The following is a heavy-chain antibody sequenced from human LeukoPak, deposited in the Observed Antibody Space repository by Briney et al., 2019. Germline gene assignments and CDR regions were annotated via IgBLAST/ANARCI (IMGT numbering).Heavy chain of an antibody. D-gene: IGHD3-16*02. J-gene: IGHJ4*02. CDR2: ITASSRTI. V-gene: IGHV3-48*04. Sequence: PGGSLRLSCAASAFTFITSNMNWVRQAPGKGLEWIAHITASSRTIEYADSVKGRFTVSRDNAKNSLYLQMNSLRAEDTAVYYCARDLSLFLDYWGQGTLVTVSS. CDR3: ARDLSLFLDY. CDR1: AFTFITSN.